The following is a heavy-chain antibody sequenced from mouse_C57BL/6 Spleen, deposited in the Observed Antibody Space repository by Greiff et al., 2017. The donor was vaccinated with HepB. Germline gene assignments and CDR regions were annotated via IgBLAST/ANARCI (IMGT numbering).Heavy chain of an antibody. J-gene: IGHJ2*01. V-gene: IGHV5-4*03. Sequence: EVKLVESGGGLVKPGGSLKLSCAASGFTFSSYAMSWVRQTPEKRLEWVATISDGGSYTYYPDNVKGRFTISRDNAKNNLYLQMSHLKSEDTAMYYCARAVTTREYFDYWGQGTTLTVSS. D-gene: IGHD2-2*01. CDR2: ISDGGSYT. CDR3: ARAVTTREYFDY. CDR1: GFTFSSYA.